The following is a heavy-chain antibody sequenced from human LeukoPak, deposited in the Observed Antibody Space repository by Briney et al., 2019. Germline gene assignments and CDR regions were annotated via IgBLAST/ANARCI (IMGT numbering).Heavy chain of an antibody. V-gene: IGHV4-38-2*02. J-gene: IGHJ3*02. CDR1: GYSISSGYY. Sequence: SETLSLTCTVSGYSISSGYYWGWIRQPPGKGLEWIWSIYHSGSTYYNPSLKSRVTISVDTSKNQFSLKLSSVTAADTAVYYCARLEIFGVVIHDAFDIWGQGTMVTVSS. D-gene: IGHD3-3*01. CDR3: ARLEIFGVVIHDAFDI. CDR2: IYHSGST.